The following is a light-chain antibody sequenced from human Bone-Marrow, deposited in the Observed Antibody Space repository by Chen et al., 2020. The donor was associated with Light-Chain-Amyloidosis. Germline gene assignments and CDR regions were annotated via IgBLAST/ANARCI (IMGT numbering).Light chain of an antibody. CDR1: DLPTKY. J-gene: IGLJ2*01. CDR3: QAADSSGTYEVI. V-gene: IGLV3-25*03. CDR2: RDT. Sequence: SYELTQPPSVSVSPGQTARITCSGDDLPTKYAYWYQQKPGQAPVLVIHRDTERPSGISGRFSGSISGTTATLTISGVQAEDEADYHCQAADSSGTYEVIFGGGTKLTVL.